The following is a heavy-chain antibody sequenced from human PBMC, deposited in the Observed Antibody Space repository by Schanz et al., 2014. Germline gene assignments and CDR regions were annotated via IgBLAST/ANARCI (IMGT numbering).Heavy chain of an antibody. Sequence: QVQLVQSWAEVKGPGASVKVSCKASGYTTFTDYYIHWVRQAPGQGLEWMGRIIPILGIANYAQKFQGRVTITADRSTSTAYMELSSLRSEDTAVYYCARDGVDAAAGGNYWGQGTLVTVSS. D-gene: IGHD6-13*01. J-gene: IGHJ4*02. V-gene: IGHV1-69*04. CDR3: ARDGVDAAAGGNY. CDR2: IIPILGIA. CDR1: GYTTFTDYY.